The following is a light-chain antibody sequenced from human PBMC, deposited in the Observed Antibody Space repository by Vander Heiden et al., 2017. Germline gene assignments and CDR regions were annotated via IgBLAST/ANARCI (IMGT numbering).Light chain of an antibody. CDR2: DAS. Sequence: EIVLTQSPATLSLSPGERATLSCRASQSISADLAWYQQKPGQAPRLLIYDASNRATGIPARFSGSGSGTDFTLTISNLVPEDFAVYYCQQRNSWPRTFGQGTKVEI. CDR3: QQRNSWPRT. CDR1: QSISAD. J-gene: IGKJ2*01. V-gene: IGKV3-11*01.